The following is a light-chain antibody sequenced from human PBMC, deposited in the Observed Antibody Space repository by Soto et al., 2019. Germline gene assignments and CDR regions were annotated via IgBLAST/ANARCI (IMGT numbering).Light chain of an antibody. CDR3: ISYTSTSTPYV. J-gene: IGLJ1*01. CDR1: SSDVGRYTY. CDR2: DVY. Sequence: QSVLTQPASGSGSPGQSITISCAGTSSDVGRYTYVSWYQQHPGKVPKLLIYDVYNRPSGVSDRFSGSKSDNTASLTISGLQAEDEADYYCISYTSTSTPYVFGGGTKVTVL. V-gene: IGLV2-14*01.